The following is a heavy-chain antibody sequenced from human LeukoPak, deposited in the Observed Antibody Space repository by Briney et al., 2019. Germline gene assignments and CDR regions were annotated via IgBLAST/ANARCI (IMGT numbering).Heavy chain of an antibody. D-gene: IGHD2-2*01. V-gene: IGHV4-61*01. J-gene: IGHJ5*02. Sequence: SQTLSLTCTVSGGSVSSGSYYWSWIRQPPGKGLEWIGYIYYSGSTNYNPSLKSRVTISVDTSKNQFSLKLSSVTAADTAVYYCARDRCSSTSCYEGFDPWGQGTLVTVSS. CDR1: GGSVSSGSYY. CDR3: ARDRCSSTSCYEGFDP. CDR2: IYYSGST.